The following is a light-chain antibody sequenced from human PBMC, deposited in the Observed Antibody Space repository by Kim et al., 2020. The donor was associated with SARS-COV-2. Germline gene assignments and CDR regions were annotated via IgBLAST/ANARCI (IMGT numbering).Light chain of an antibody. Sequence: SACVGDRDTITWRDSQSISSLLAWYQQKPEKAPDLLIYKASSLQSGVPSRFSGSGCGTEFTLTISSLQPDDCATYYCQQYDSYAWTFGQGTKVEI. V-gene: IGKV1-5*03. CDR1: QSISSL. CDR2: KAS. CDR3: QQYDSYAWT. J-gene: IGKJ1*01.